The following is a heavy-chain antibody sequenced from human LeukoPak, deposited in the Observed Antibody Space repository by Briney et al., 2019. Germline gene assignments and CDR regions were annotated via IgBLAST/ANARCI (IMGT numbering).Heavy chain of an antibody. CDR1: GFTFSNYW. D-gene: IGHD3-3*02. Sequence: GGSLRLSCAASGFTFSNYWMNWVRQAPGKGLEWVANIKEDGSEKYYVDSVKGRFTISRDNAKNSLYLQMDSLRAEDTAVYYCARDSQHLNFDHWGQGTLVTVSS. CDR2: IKEDGSEK. J-gene: IGHJ4*02. CDR3: ARDSQHLNFDH. V-gene: IGHV3-7*04.